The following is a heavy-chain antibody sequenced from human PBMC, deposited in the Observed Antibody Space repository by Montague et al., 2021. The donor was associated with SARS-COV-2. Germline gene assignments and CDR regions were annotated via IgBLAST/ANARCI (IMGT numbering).Heavy chain of an antibody. CDR3: ARHYDHSSRVDS. J-gene: IGHJ4*02. CDR1: GGSISSDY. Sequence: SETLSLTCTVSGGSISSDYWTWIRQPPGKGLEWIGFVYYRGNTYXNPSLRGRVTISVDTSSNHFSLTLSSVTAADTAIYYCARHYDHSSRVDSWGQGTLVTGSS. V-gene: IGHV4-59*08. D-gene: IGHD3-16*01. CDR2: VYYRGNT.